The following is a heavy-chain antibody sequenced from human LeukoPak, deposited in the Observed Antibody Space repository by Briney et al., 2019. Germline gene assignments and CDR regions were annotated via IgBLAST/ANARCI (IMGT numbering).Heavy chain of an antibody. Sequence: PGGSLRLSCAASGFTFSSYAMSWVRQAPGKGLEWVTAISGSGGSTYYADSVKGRFTISRDNSKNTLYLQLNSLRAEDTAVYYCAKEGGVRELIAYYFDYWGQGTLVTVSS. V-gene: IGHV3-23*01. J-gene: IGHJ4*02. CDR3: AKEGGVRELIAYYFDY. CDR2: ISGSGGST. D-gene: IGHD3-10*01. CDR1: GFTFSSYA.